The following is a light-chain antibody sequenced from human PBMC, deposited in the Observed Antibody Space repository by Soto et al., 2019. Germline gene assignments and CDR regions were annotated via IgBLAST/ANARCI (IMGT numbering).Light chain of an antibody. CDR3: QQYNSYPWT. CDR2: KAS. CDR1: QSISPW. J-gene: IGKJ1*01. Sequence: DIQMTQSPSTLSASVGDRVTITCRASQSISPWLAWYQQKPGTAPKLLIYKASSLESGVPSRFSGSASGTEFTLTISSLQPDDFATYYCQQYNSYPWTFGQGTKV. V-gene: IGKV1-5*03.